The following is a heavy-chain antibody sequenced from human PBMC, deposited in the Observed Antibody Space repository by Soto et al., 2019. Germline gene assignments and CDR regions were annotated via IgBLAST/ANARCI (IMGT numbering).Heavy chain of an antibody. Sequence: VQLLESGGGVAQPGRSLRLSCRASGFGFSSYGMLWARQAPGKGPEWVAFISFDGSTQYYADSVRGRFTISRDNSENTLYLQLDTLRVEDTAMYYCAREGVFGLVKIIPPDYWGQGAQVTVSA. CDR3: AREGVFGLVKIIPPDY. V-gene: IGHV3-30*03. CDR1: GFGFSSYG. CDR2: ISFDGSTQ. D-gene: IGHD3-3*01. J-gene: IGHJ4*02.